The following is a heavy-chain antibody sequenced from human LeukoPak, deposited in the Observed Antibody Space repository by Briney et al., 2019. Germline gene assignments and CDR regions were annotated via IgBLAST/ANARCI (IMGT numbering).Heavy chain of an antibody. J-gene: IGHJ5*02. V-gene: IGHV3-64*01. CDR1: GFTFRSYA. CDR3: ASLSNWFDP. D-gene: IGHD3-9*01. Sequence: GGSLRLSCAASGFTFRSYAMHWVRQAPGKGLEYVSAISSNGDSTYYANSVKGRFTISRDNSKNTLYLQMGSLRAEDVAVYYCASLSNWFDPWGQGTLVTVSS. CDR2: ISSNGDST.